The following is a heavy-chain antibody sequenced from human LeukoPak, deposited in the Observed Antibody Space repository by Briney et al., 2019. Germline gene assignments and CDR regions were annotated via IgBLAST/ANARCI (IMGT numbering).Heavy chain of an antibody. Sequence: PSETLSLTCSVSGGSISNYYWSWIRQPPAKGLELIGYIYYSGSTNYNPSLKSRVTISVDTSKNQFSLKLSSVTAADTAVYYCARGITMVRGAFDFWGQGTLVTVSS. V-gene: IGHV4-59*01. J-gene: IGHJ4*02. CDR3: ARGITMVRGAFDF. CDR1: GGSISNYY. D-gene: IGHD3-10*01. CDR2: IYYSGST.